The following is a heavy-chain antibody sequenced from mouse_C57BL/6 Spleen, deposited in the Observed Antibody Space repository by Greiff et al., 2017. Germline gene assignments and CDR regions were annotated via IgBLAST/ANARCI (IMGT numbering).Heavy chain of an antibody. D-gene: IGHD2-3*01. Sequence: EVQLQQSGAELVRPGASVKLSCTASGFNIKDDYMHWVKQRPEQGLEWIGWIDPENGDTEYASKFQGKATIPADTSSNTAYLQLSSLTSEDTAVYYCTTDEGYYGNWGQGTTLTVSS. V-gene: IGHV14-4*01. CDR2: IDPENGDT. J-gene: IGHJ2*01. CDR3: TTDEGYYGN. CDR1: GFNIKDDY.